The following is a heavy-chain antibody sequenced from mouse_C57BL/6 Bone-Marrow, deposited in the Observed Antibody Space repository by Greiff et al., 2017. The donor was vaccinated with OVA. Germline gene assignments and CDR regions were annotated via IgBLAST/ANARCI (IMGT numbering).Heavy chain of an antibody. J-gene: IGHJ4*01. D-gene: IGHD2-1*01. CDR3: AREGIYPGAMDY. CDR2: IYPRSGNT. Sequence: VQLQQSGAELARPGASVKLSCKASGYTFTSYGISWVKQSTGQGLEWIGEIYPRSGNTYYNEKFKGKATLTADKSSSTAYMELRSLTSEDSAVYFCAREGIYPGAMDYWGQGTSVTVSS. V-gene: IGHV1-81*01. CDR1: GYTFTSYG.